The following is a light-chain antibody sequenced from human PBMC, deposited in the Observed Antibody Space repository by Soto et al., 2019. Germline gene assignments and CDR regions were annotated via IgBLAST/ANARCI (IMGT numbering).Light chain of an antibody. Sequence: QSVLTQPASVSGSPGQSITISCTGTSSDVGGYNYVSWYQQHPGKAPKLMIYDVSNRHSGVSNRFSGSKSGNTASLTISWLPAEDEADYYCSSYTRSSTVVFGGGTKLTVL. CDR3: SSYTRSSTVV. J-gene: IGLJ2*01. CDR1: SSDVGGYNY. CDR2: DVS. V-gene: IGLV2-14*01.